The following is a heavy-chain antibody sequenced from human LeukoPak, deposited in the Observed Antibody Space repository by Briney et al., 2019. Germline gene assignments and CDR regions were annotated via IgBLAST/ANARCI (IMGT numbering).Heavy chain of an antibody. V-gene: IGHV4-39*01. CDR1: GGSISSSSYY. Sequence: SETLSLTCTVSGGSISSSSYYWGWIRQPPGKGLEWIGSIYYSGSTYYNPSLKSRVTISVDTSKNQFSLKLSSVTAADTAVYYCARRRYDASGYYPSRGRYFDYWGQGTLVTVSS. CDR3: ARRRYDASGYYPSRGRYFDY. J-gene: IGHJ4*02. D-gene: IGHD3-22*01. CDR2: IYYSGST.